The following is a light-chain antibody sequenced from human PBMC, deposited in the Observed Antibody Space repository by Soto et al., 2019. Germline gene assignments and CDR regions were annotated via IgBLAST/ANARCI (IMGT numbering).Light chain of an antibody. Sequence: EIVLTQFPATLSLSPGERATLSCRASQSVSSYLAWYQQKRGQAPGLLIYDSSNRATGIPARFSGSGSGTDFSLTISSLEPEDFAVYYCQQRSNWPLTFGGGTKVEIK. CDR1: QSVSSY. CDR2: DSS. V-gene: IGKV3-11*01. J-gene: IGKJ4*01. CDR3: QQRSNWPLT.